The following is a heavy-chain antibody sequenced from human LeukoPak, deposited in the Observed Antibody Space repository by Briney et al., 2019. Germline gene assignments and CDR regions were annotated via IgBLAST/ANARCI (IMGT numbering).Heavy chain of an antibody. D-gene: IGHD5/OR15-5a*01. J-gene: IGHJ6*03. CDR2: IRSSSSTI. CDR3: ARDTVQVYGDYYYYMDV. Sequence: GGPLRLSCAASGFTFSSYSMTWVRQAPGQGLEWVSYIRSSSSTIYYADSVKGRFTISRYTATNSLYLQMNSLRAEDTAVYYCARDTVQVYGDYYYYMDVWGKGTTVTVSS. CDR1: GFTFSSYS. V-gene: IGHV3-48*01.